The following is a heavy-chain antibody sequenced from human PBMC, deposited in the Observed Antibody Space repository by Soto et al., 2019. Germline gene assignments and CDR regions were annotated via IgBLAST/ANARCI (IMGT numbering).Heavy chain of an antibody. V-gene: IGHV1-2*04. Sequence: ASVKVSCKASGYTFTGYYMHWVRQAPGQGLEWMGWINPNSGGTNYAQKFQGWVTMTRDTSISTAYMELSRLRSDDTAVYYCARAGQVGYSSSSGADHYYYGMDVWGQGTKVTVSS. CDR3: ARAGQVGYSSSSGADHYYYGMDV. J-gene: IGHJ6*02. D-gene: IGHD6-6*01. CDR2: INPNSGGT. CDR1: GYTFTGYY.